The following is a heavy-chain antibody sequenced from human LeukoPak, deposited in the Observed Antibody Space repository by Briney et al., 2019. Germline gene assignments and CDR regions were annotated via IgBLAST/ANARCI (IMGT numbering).Heavy chain of an antibody. V-gene: IGHV1-2*02. CDR1: GYTFTGYY. Sequence: WASVKVSCKASGYTFTGYYMHWVRQAPGQGLEWMGWINPNSGGTNYAQKFQGRVTMTRDTSISTAYMELSRLRSDDTAVYYCARDPPIYYYGSGTYDYWGQGTLVTVSS. CDR2: INPNSGGT. CDR3: ARDPPIYYYGSGTYDY. J-gene: IGHJ4*02. D-gene: IGHD3-10*01.